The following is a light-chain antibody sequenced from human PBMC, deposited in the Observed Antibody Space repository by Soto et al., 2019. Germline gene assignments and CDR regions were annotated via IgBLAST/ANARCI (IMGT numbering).Light chain of an antibody. CDR3: QQYFSYPLT. CDR2: TAS. Sequence: AIRMTQSPSSFSASTGDRVTITCRASQSISSHLAWYQVKPGKAPRLLIYTASYLESGVPSRFSGSGSGTDFTLTISFLQSEDFAVYYCQQYFSYPLTFGGGTKVEIK. V-gene: IGKV1-8*01. J-gene: IGKJ4*01. CDR1: QSISSH.